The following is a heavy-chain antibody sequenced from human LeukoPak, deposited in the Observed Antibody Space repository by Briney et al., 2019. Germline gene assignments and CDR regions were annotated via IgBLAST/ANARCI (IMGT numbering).Heavy chain of an antibody. D-gene: IGHD3-22*01. V-gene: IGHV1-69*05. J-gene: IGHJ3*02. CDR3: ARALVRTYYYDSSSAFDI. Sequence: ASVKVSCKASGGTFSSYAISWVRQAPGQGLEWMGRIIPIFGTANYAQKFQGRVTITTDESTSTAYMELSSLRSEDTAVYYCARALVRTYYYDSSSAFDIWGQGTMVTVSS. CDR2: IIPIFGTA. CDR1: GGTFSSYA.